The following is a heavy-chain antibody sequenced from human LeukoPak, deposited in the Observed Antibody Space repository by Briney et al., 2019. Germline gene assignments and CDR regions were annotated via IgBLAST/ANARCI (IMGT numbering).Heavy chain of an antibody. D-gene: IGHD6-13*01. CDR2: IYTSGST. J-gene: IGHJ1*01. CDR3: ARGRYSSSPTGYFQH. V-gene: IGHV4-61*02. CDR1: GGSISSGSYY. Sequence: SETLSLTCTVSGGSISSGSYYWSWIRQPAGNGLEWIGRIYTSGSTNYNPSLKSRVTISVDTSKNQFSLKLSSVTAADTAVYYCARGRYSSSPTGYFQHWGQGTLVTVSS.